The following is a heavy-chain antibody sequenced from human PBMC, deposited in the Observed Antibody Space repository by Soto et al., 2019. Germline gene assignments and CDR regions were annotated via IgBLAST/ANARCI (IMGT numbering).Heavy chain of an antibody. CDR3: ARGLAARQSYYYYYGMDV. CDR2: IIPIFGTA. Sequence: GASVKVSCKASGGAFSSYAISWVRQAPGQGLEWMGGIIPIFGTANYAQKFQGRATITADESTSTAYMELSSLRSEDTAVYYCARGLAARQSYYYYYGMDVWGQGTTVTVSS. D-gene: IGHD6-6*01. V-gene: IGHV1-69*13. CDR1: GGAFSSYA. J-gene: IGHJ6*02.